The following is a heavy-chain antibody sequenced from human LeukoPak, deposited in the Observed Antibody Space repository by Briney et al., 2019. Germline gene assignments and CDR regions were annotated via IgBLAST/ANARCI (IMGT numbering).Heavy chain of an antibody. J-gene: IGHJ5*02. D-gene: IGHD3-10*01. CDR3: TREAYYYGSGSYFHNWFDP. Sequence: ASVKYSCKASGYTFTSYAMNWVREAPGQGLEWMGWINTNTGNPTYAQGFTGRFVFSLDTSVSTAYLQISSLKAEDTAVYYCTREAYYYGSGSYFHNWFDPWGQGTLVTVSS. CDR2: INTNTGNP. V-gene: IGHV7-4-1*02. CDR1: GYTFTSYA.